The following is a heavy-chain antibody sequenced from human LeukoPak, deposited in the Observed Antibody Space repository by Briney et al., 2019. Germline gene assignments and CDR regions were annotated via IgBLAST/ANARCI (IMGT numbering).Heavy chain of an antibody. Sequence: PGGSLRLSCAASGFTFSSYEMNWGRQPPGKGLEWVSYISSSGSTIYYADSVKGRFTISRDNAKNSLYLQMNSLRAEDTAVYYCARNNYGSGSYNWFDPWGQGTLVTVSS. CDR3: ARNNYGSGSYNWFDP. CDR1: GFTFSSYE. D-gene: IGHD3-10*01. J-gene: IGHJ5*02. V-gene: IGHV3-48*03. CDR2: ISSSGSTI.